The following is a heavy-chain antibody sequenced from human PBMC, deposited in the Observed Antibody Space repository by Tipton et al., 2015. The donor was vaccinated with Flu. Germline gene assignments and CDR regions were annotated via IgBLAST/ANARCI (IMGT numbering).Heavy chain of an antibody. CDR3: AAGHCTSTSCFYFDS. J-gene: IGHJ4*02. CDR1: GGSVSTGTYY. Sequence: GLVKPSETLSLTCTVSGGSVSTGTYYWNWIRQPPGKGLEWIGYIFYTGNTNYNPSLKSRATLSLDTSKNQFSLSLTSVTAADTAIYFCAAGHCTSTSCFYFDSWGQGTLVPVSS. D-gene: IGHD2-2*01. V-gene: IGHV4-61*01. CDR2: IFYTGNT.